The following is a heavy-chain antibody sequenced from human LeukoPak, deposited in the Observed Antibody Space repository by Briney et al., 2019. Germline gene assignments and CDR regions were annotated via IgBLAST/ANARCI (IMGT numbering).Heavy chain of an antibody. D-gene: IGHD2-15*01. J-gene: IGHJ4*02. CDR1: GFTFSSYA. CDR2: ISGSGGST. Sequence: GGSLRLSCAAPGFTFSSYAMSWVRQAPGKGLEWVSSISGSGGSTYYADSMKGRSTISRDNSKNTLYLQMNSLRAEDTAVYYCAKAESGYCSGGSCFDSWGQGTLVTVSS. CDR3: AKAESGYCSGGSCFDS. V-gene: IGHV3-23*01.